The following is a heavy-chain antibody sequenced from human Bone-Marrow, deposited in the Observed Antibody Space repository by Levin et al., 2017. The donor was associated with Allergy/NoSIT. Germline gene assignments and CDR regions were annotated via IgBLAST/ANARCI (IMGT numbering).Heavy chain of an antibody. V-gene: IGHV3-7*01. CDR3: ARERIRVPANIRRGRENYYDYDGMDV. CDR1: GFTFRIYW. Sequence: PGGSLRLSCEASGFTFRIYWMSWVRQAPGKGLEWVANIKQDAGSEKYYVDSVKGRFTISRDNAKNSVYLQMNSLRAEDTAVYYCARERIRVPANIRRGRENYYDYDGMDVWGQGTTVSVSS. J-gene: IGHJ6*02. CDR2: IKQDAGSEK. D-gene: IGHD2-2*02.